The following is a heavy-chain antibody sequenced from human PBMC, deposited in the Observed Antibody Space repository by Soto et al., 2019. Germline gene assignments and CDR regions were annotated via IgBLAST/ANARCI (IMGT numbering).Heavy chain of an antibody. D-gene: IGHD3-10*01. Sequence: SETLSLTCAVSGGSISSGGYSWSWIRQPPGKGLEWIGYIYHSGSTYYNPSLKSRVTISVDRSKNQFSLKLSSVTAADTAVYYCARGVYYYGSGSYYTEYYFDYWGQGTLVTVS. J-gene: IGHJ4*02. CDR1: GGSISSGGYS. V-gene: IGHV4-30-2*01. CDR3: ARGVYYYGSGSYYTEYYFDY. CDR2: IYHSGST.